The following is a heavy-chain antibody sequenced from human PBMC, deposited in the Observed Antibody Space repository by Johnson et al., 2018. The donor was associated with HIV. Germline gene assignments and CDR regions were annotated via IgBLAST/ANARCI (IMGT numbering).Heavy chain of an antibody. CDR2: ISWNSGSI. CDR3: AKVFSVELPAFDI. V-gene: IGHV3-9*01. CDR1: FTFDDYA. Sequence: FTFDDYAMHWVRQAPGKGLEWVSGISWNSGSIGYADSVKGRFTISRDNAKNSLYLQMNSLRAEDTALYYCAKVFSVELPAFDIWGQGTMVTVSS. J-gene: IGHJ3*02. D-gene: IGHD1-26*01.